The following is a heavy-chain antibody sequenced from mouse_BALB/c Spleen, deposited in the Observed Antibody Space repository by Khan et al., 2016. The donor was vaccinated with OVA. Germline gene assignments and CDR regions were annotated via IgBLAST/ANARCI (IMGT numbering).Heavy chain of an antibody. V-gene: IGHV1S137*01. J-gene: IGHJ3*01. CDR3: VRGRKFAY. CDR1: GYTFTDYA. Sequence: QVQLQQSGAELVRPGVSVKISCKASGYTFTDYAMHWVKQRHAKSLEWIGVISTNYGDADYNQKFQGKASMTVDRSSSTVYMELARLTSEDSAIYYCVRGRKFAYWGQGTLVTVSA. CDR2: ISTNYGDA. D-gene: IGHD1-1*01.